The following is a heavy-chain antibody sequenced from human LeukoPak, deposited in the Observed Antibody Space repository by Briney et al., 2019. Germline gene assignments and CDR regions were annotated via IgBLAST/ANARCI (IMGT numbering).Heavy chain of an antibody. CDR2: IYSSVST. J-gene: IGHJ4*02. CDR1: GGSFSGYY. Sequence: SETLSLTCAVYGGSFSGYYWSWIRQPPGKGLEWIGSIYSSVSTYYNPSLKSRVTISVDTSKNQFSLRLSSETAADTALYYCAYSGSYGHLGYWGQGIPVTVSS. CDR3: AYSGSYGHLGY. V-gene: IGHV4-34*01. D-gene: IGHD1-26*01.